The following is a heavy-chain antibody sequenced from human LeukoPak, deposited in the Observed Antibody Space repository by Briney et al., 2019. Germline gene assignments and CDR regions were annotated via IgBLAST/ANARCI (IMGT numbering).Heavy chain of an antibody. CDR3: ARVGPSYSSSPLDY. CDR2: IYSGGST. Sequence: GGSLRLSCAASGFTVSSNYMSWVRQAPGKGLEWVSVIYSGGSTHYADSVKGRFTISRDNSKNTLYLQMNSLRAEDTAVYYCARVGPSYSSSPLDYWGQGTLVTVPS. V-gene: IGHV3-53*01. J-gene: IGHJ4*02. CDR1: GFTVSSNY. D-gene: IGHD6-13*01.